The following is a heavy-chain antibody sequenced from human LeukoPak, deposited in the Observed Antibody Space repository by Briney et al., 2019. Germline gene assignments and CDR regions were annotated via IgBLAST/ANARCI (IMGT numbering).Heavy chain of an antibody. Sequence: PGGSLRLSCAVSGLSFSNYAMSWVRQAPGKGLEWVSGISGTGDNTYYADSVEGRFTLSRDNAKNTLYLLLNSLRADDTAVYYCATGQGSASGNYYNVNYFDSWGQGALVTVSS. D-gene: IGHD3-10*01. CDR2: ISGTGDNT. CDR3: ATGQGSASGNYYNVNYFDS. J-gene: IGHJ4*02. CDR1: GLSFSNYA. V-gene: IGHV3-23*01.